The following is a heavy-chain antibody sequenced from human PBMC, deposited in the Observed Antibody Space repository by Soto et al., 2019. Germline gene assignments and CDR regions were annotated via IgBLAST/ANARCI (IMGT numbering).Heavy chain of an antibody. J-gene: IGHJ4*02. CDR2: ISGSGGNT. Sequence: EVQLLESGGGLVQPGGSLRLSCAASGFTFSSYAMNWVRQAPGKGLEWVSSISGSGGNTYYADSVKGRFTISRDNSKSTLYLQMDSLRAEDTAVYYCATTRSSSTYCSGGSCYSPVDYWGQGTLVSVSS. CDR1: GFTFSSYA. CDR3: ATTRSSSTYCSGGSCYSPVDY. V-gene: IGHV3-23*01. D-gene: IGHD2-15*01.